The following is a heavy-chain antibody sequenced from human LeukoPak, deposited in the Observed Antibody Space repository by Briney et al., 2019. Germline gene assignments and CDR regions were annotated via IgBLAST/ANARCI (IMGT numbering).Heavy chain of an antibody. CDR2: IIPIFGTA. J-gene: IGHJ3*02. CDR1: GGTFSSYA. D-gene: IGHD3-16*01. CDR3: ARDFDAWNAYDI. V-gene: IGHV1-69*05. Sequence: GASVKVSCKASGGTFSSYAISWVRQAPGQGLEWMGRIIPIFGTANYAQKFQGRVTITTDESTSTAYMELSSLRSEDTALYYCARDFDAWNAYDIWGQGTMVTVSS.